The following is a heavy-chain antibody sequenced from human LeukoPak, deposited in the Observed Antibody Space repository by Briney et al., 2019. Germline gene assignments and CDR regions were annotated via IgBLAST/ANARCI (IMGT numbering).Heavy chain of an antibody. CDR3: ARRQTTGYGGYDVFDI. D-gene: IGHD4-23*01. Sequence: GESLRISCKGSGYSFTTYWIGWVRQMPGKGLEWMGIILPRDSDIRYSPSFQGQVTMSVDKSISIAYLHWSSLKASDTAMYYCARRQTTGYGGYDVFDIWGQGTMVTVSS. J-gene: IGHJ3*02. V-gene: IGHV5-51*01. CDR1: GYSFTTYW. CDR2: ILPRDSDI.